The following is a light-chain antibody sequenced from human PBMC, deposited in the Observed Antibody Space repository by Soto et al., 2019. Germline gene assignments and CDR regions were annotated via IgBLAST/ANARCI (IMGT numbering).Light chain of an antibody. J-gene: IGKJ1*01. V-gene: IGKV1-5*01. CDR1: QSISSW. CDR3: QQYNSFWT. CDR2: DAS. Sequence: DIHMTQSPSTLSASVGHRFTITCRASQSISSWLAWYQQKPGKAPELLIYDASSLESGVPSRFSGSGSGTEFTLTISSLQPDDSATYYCQQYNSFWTFGQGTKVDIK.